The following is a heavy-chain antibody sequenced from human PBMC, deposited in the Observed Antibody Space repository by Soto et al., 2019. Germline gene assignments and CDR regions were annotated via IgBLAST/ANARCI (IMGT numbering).Heavy chain of an antibody. CDR3: ARHLYSGESSGYYGY. D-gene: IGHD3-22*01. J-gene: IGHJ4*02. CDR1: DGSIGRSTFY. V-gene: IGHV4-39*01. Sequence: PSETLSLTCTVSDGSIGRSTFYWGWIRQPPGKGLEWIGSVHSTGSTYYNPSLKSRVTMSVDSSKNHLSLKVSSVTAADTAVYYCARHLYSGESSGYYGYWGQGALVTVSS. CDR2: VHSTGST.